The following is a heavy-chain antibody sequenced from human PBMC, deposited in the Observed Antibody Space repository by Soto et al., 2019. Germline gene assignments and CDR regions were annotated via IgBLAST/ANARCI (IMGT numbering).Heavy chain of an antibody. CDR1: GGTFSSYA. V-gene: IGHV1-69*06. J-gene: IGHJ4*02. D-gene: IGHD1-1*01. Sequence: SVKVSCKASGGTFSSYAISWVRQAPGQGLEWMGGIIPIFGTANYAQKFQGRVTITADKYTSTAYMELSTLRSEDTAVYYCVGSGTRIGSGFDYWGQGTLVTVSS. CDR3: VGSGTRIGSGFDY. CDR2: IIPIFGTA.